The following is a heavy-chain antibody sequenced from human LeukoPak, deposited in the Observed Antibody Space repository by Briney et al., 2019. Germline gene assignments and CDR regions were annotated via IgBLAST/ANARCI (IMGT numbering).Heavy chain of an antibody. J-gene: IGHJ6*03. CDR3: ARCVGGARPFWAYYYYMDV. D-gene: IGHD6-6*01. V-gene: IGHV1-69*06. CDR2: IIPIFGTA. CDR1: VGTFSSYA. Sequence: SVKVSCKASVGTFSSYAISWVRQAPGQGLEWMGGIIPIFGTANYAQKFQGRVTITADKSTSTAYMELSSLRSEDTAVYYCARCVGGARPFWAYYYYMDVWGKGTTVTVSS.